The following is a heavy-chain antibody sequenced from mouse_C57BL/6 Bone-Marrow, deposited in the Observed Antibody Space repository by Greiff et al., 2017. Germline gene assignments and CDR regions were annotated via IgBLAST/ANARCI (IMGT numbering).Heavy chain of an antibody. CDR3: ARYYGRGYYAMDY. CDR2: INPNYGTT. V-gene: IGHV1-39*01. Sequence: VQLQQSGPELVKPGASVKISCKASGYSFTDYYMNWVKQSNGKSLEWIGVINPNYGTTSYNQKFKGKATFTVDPSSSTAFLQLNSLTSEDAAVYYCARYYGRGYYAMDYWGQGTSVTVSS. J-gene: IGHJ4*01. D-gene: IGHD1-1*01. CDR1: GYSFTDYY.